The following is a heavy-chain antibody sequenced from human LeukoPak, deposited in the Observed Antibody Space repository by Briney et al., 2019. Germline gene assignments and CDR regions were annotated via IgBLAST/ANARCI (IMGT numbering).Heavy chain of an antibody. J-gene: IGHJ5*02. CDR3: VRDRPHNWFDP. V-gene: IGHV1-18*01. CDR1: GYTFTSYG. CDR2: ISAYNGNT. Sequence: ASVKVSCKASGYTFTSYGISWVRQAPGQGLEWMGWISAYNGNTNYAQKLQGRVTMTRDTSITTAYMELSSLRSDDTALYYCVRDRPHNWFDPWGQGTLVTVSS.